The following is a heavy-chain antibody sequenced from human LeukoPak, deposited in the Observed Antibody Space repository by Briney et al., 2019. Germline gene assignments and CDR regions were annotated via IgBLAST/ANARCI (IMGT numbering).Heavy chain of an antibody. CDR3: AKEVDCPSDCLFFHS. V-gene: IGHV3-43*01. D-gene: IGHD2-21*02. Sequence: GGSLGLSCAASGFTFDRFTIHWVRQTPGKVLEWVSLINRRGHTFYADSVKGRFTISRDNSRNSVFLQMNSLRPEDTALYHCAKEVDCPSDCLFFHSWGQGTLVTVSS. CDR1: GFTFDRFT. CDR2: INRRGHT. J-gene: IGHJ4*02.